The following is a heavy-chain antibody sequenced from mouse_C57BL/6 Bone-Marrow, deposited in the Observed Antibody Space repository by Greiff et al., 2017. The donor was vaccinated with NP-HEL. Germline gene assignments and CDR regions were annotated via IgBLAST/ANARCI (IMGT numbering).Heavy chain of an antibody. CDR3: TRYYYGRDY. Sequence: QVQLKESGAELVRPGASVTLSCKASGYTFTDYEMHWVKQTPVHGLEWIGAIDTETGGTAYTQKFKGKAILTADKSSSTAYMDLRSLTSEDSAVYYCTRYYYGRDYWGQGTTLTVSS. J-gene: IGHJ2*01. D-gene: IGHD1-1*01. V-gene: IGHV1-15*01. CDR2: IDTETGGT. CDR1: GYTFTDYE.